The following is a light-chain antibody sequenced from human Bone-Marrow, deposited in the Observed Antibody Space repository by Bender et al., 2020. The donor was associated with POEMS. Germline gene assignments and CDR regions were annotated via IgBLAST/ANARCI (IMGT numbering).Light chain of an antibody. CDR3: SSWDDSLSGWV. V-gene: IGLV1-44*01. Sequence: QSVLTQPPSASGTPGQSVIISCSVTDSNFGGNNVNWYQHLPGTAPRLVVYSNYQRPSGVPARFSGSKSGTSASLAISDIQFEDEGDYYCSSWDDSLSGWVFGGGTKLTVL. J-gene: IGLJ3*02. CDR2: SNY. CDR1: DSNFGGNN.